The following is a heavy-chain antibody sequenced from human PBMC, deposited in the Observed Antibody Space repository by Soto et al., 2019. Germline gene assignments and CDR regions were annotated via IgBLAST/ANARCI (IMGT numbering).Heavy chain of an antibody. CDR1: GYSVTSYY. Sequence: QVQLVQSGAEVRKPGASVKVSCKASGYSVTSYYIHWVRPAPGQGLEWMGIINPSGDTTTYAQRFQGRVTMTRDTSTNTIYMGLSSLRSEDTAVYFCAPLGPWVGEPWRGQYFDFWGQGTLVTVSS. D-gene: IGHD3-10*01. CDR2: INPSGDTT. V-gene: IGHV1-46*03. J-gene: IGHJ4*02. CDR3: APLGPWVGEPWRGQYFDF.